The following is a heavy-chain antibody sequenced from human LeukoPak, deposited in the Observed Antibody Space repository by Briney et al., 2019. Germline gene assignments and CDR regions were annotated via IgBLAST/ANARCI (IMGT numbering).Heavy chain of an antibody. CDR1: GFTFSSYA. CDR2: ISGSGGHT. V-gene: IGHV3-23*01. D-gene: IGHD6-6*01. J-gene: IGHJ6*02. Sequence: GGSLRFSCAASGFTFSSYAMSWVRQAPGKGLEWVSAISGSGGHTYYADSVKGRFTISRDDYKNTLYPQMNSLRAEDTAVYYCAKGLPIAAPDRSYYYYYGMDVWGQGTTVTVSS. CDR3: AKGLPIAAPDRSYYYYYGMDV.